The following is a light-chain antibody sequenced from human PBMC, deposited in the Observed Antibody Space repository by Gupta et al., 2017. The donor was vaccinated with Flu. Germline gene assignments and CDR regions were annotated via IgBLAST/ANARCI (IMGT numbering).Light chain of an antibody. Sequence: QSVLTQPPSASGTPGQRVTISCSGSSSNIGGSTVSWYQQLPGTAPKVLIYSDNKRPSGGPDRFSGSKFGTSASLAISGLQSEDEADYFCAAWDDRLLSGVFGERTKLTV. J-gene: IGLJ2*01. CDR1: SSNIGGST. V-gene: IGLV1-44*01. CDR3: AAWDDRLLSGV. CDR2: SDN.